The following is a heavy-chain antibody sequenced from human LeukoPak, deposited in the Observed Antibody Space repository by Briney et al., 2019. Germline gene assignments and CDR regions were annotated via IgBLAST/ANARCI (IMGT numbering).Heavy chain of an antibody. CDR1: GYTFTGYY. D-gene: IGHD1-7*01. V-gene: IGHV1-2*02. Sequence: AASVKVSCKASGYTFTGYYMHWVRQTPGQGLEWMGWINPNSGGTNYAQKFQGRVTMTRDTSISTAYMELSRLRSDDTAVYYCARDLGYNWNYGYAFDIWGQGTMVTVSS. CDR2: INPNSGGT. CDR3: ARDLGYNWNYGYAFDI. J-gene: IGHJ3*02.